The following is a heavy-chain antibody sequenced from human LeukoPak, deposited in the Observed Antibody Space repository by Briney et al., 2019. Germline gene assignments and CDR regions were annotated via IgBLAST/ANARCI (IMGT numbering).Heavy chain of an antibody. V-gene: IGHV3-23*01. CDR1: GFTFSSYA. Sequence: RGSLRLSCAASGFTFSSYAMSWVRQAPGKGLEWVSAISGRGGSTYYADSVKGRFTIYRDNSKNTLYLQMNSLRAEDTAVYYCAKGDLVYYYDSSGYYPPVDYWGQGTLVTVSS. J-gene: IGHJ4*02. CDR3: AKGDLVYYYDSSGYYPPVDY. CDR2: ISGRGGST. D-gene: IGHD3-22*01.